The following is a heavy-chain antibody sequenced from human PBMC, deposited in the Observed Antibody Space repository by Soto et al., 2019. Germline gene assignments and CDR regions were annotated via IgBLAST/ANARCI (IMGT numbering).Heavy chain of an antibody. D-gene: IGHD1-1*01. CDR1: GYTFTSYG. CDR3: ARTNLQNWNGQNWFDP. V-gene: IGHV1-18*01. J-gene: IGHJ5*02. Sequence: QVQLVQSGAEVKKPGASVKVSCKASGYTFTSYGISWVRQAPGQGLEWMGWISAYNGNTNYAQKLQGRVTMTTDTSTSTAYMELMSLRAEDTDVYYCARTNLQNWNGQNWFDPWGQGTLVTVSS. CDR2: ISAYNGNT.